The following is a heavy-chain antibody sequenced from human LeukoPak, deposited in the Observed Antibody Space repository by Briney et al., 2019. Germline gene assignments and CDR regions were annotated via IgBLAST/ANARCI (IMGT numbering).Heavy chain of an antibody. D-gene: IGHD3-22*01. CDR2: IYHSGST. Sequence: SETLSLTCAVSGGSISSGGYSWSWIRQPPGKGLEWIGYIYHSGSTYYNPSLKSRVTISVDTSKNQFSLKLSSVTAADTAVYYCASYYYDSSGYYKHNYWGQGTLVTVSS. V-gene: IGHV4-30-2*02. J-gene: IGHJ4*02. CDR3: ASYYYDSSGYYKHNY. CDR1: GGSISSGGYS.